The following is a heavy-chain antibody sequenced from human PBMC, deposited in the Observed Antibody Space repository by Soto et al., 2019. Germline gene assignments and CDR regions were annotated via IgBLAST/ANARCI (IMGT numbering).Heavy chain of an antibody. CDR2: IYYSGST. CDR1: GGSISSGGYY. D-gene: IGHD4-17*01. J-gene: IGHJ4*02. Sequence: QVQLQESGPGLVKPSQTLSLTCTVSGGSISSGGYYWSWIRQHPGKGLEWIGYIYYSGSTYYNPSTKRRITLSVDTTKKHYTLNLSSMTAAVTAEYYCARDQCTTMTYFESWGQGTLGTVSS. V-gene: IGHV4-31*03. CDR3: ARDQCTTMTYFES.